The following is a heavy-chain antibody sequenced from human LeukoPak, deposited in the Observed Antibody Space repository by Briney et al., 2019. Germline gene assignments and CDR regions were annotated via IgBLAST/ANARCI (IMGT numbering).Heavy chain of an antibody. V-gene: IGHV4-34*01. CDR2: INHSGST. D-gene: IGHD6-13*01. Sequence: SETLSLTCAVYGGSFSGYYWSWIRQPPGKGLEWIGEINHSGSTNYNPSLKSRVTISVDTSKNQFSLKLSSVTAADTAVYYCARVPRAAAGINYFDYWGQGTLVTVSS. CDR3: ARVPRAAAGINYFDY. J-gene: IGHJ4*02. CDR1: GGSFSGYY.